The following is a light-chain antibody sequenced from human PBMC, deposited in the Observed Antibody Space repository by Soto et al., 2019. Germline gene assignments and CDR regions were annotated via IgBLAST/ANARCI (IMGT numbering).Light chain of an antibody. V-gene: IGKV3-20*01. J-gene: IGKJ3*01. CDR2: GTS. CDR3: QQFGSSPGFT. CDR1: ESIESRY. Sequence: PGERATLSCRASESIESRYLAWYQQRPGQAPRLLIYGTSSRATGIPDRFSGSGSATDFSLTISRLEPEDFAVYYCQQFGSSPGFTFGPGTKVDIK.